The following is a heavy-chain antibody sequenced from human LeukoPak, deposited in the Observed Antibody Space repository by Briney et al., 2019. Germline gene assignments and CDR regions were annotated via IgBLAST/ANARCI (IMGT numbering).Heavy chain of an antibody. CDR2: IYYSGST. J-gene: IGHJ6*02. V-gene: IGHV4-59*01. CDR1: GGSISSYY. CDR3: ARVQRPVAGYYYYGMDV. Sequence: SETLSLTCTVSGGSISSYYWSWIRQPPGKGLEWIGYIYYSGSTNYNPSLKSRVTISVDTSKNQFSLKLSSVTAADTAVYYCARVQRPVAGYYYYGMDVWGQGTTVTVSS. D-gene: IGHD6-19*01.